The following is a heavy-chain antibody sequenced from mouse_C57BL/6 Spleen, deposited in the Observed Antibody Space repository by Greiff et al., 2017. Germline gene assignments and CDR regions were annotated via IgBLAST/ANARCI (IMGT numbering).Heavy chain of an antibody. CDR3: ARSMGLRQGYAMDY. V-gene: IGHV1-85*01. D-gene: IGHD2-4*01. CDR1: GYTFTSYD. CDR2: IYPRDGST. Sequence: QVQLQQSGPELVKPGASVKLSCKASGYTFTSYDINWVKQRPGQGLEWIGWIYPRDGSTKYNEKVKGKATLTVDTSSSTAYMELHSLTSEDSAVYFCARSMGLRQGYAMDYWGQGTSVTVSS. J-gene: IGHJ4*01.